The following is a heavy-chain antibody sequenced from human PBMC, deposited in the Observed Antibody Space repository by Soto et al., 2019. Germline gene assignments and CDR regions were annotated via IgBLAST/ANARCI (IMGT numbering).Heavy chain of an antibody. CDR3: ARGPTLYCSSTSCYSPYYYYGMDV. CDR1: GGCFSGYY. CDR2: INHSGST. V-gene: IGHV4-34*01. D-gene: IGHD2-2*02. J-gene: IGHJ6*02. Sequence: PSETLSLTCAVYGGCFSGYYWSWIRQPPGKGLEWIWKINHSGSTNYNPSLKSRVTISVDTSKNQFSLKLSSVTAADTAVYYCARGPTLYCSSTSCYSPYYYYGMDVWGQGTTVTVSS.